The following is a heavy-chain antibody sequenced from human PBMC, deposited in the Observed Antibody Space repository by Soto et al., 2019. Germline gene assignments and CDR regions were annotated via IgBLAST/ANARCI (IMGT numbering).Heavy chain of an antibody. CDR2: ISTSNYI. J-gene: IGHJ4*02. D-gene: IGHD6-13*01. CDR3: ARDPLTSSWDYFDY. Sequence: PGGSLRLSCAASGFTFSSYSMNWVRQAPGKGLEWVSSISTSNYIYYADSVKGRFTISRDNAKSSLYLQMNSLRAEDTAVYYCARDPLTSSWDYFDYWGQGTLVTVSS. CDR1: GFTFSSYS. V-gene: IGHV3-21*01.